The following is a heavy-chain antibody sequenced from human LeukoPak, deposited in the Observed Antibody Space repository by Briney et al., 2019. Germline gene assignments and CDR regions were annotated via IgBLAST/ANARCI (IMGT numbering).Heavy chain of an antibody. CDR3: AKGDSSGWTAFDY. Sequence: GGSLRLSCAASGFTFSSYGMHWVRQAPGKGLEWVAVISYDGSNKYYADSLKGRFTISRDNSKNTLYLQMNSLRAEDTAVYYCAKGDSSGWTAFDYWGQGTLVTVSS. D-gene: IGHD6-19*01. CDR1: GFTFSSYG. V-gene: IGHV3-30*18. CDR2: ISYDGSNK. J-gene: IGHJ4*02.